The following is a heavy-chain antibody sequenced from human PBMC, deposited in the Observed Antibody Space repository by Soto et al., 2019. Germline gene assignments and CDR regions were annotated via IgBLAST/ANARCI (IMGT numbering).Heavy chain of an antibody. J-gene: IGHJ4*02. V-gene: IGHV3-43*01. CDR1: GFTFDDYT. CDR3: AKAAFRRYCSGGSCYRYFDY. CDR2: ISWDGTTT. D-gene: IGHD2-15*01. Sequence: EVQLVESGGVVIQPGGSLRLSCAASGFTFDDYTMHWVRQAPGKGLEWVSLISWDGTTTYYADSVKGRFTISRDNSKNSPYLQMNSLRTEDTAFYYCAKAAFRRYCSGGSCYRYFDYWGQGTLVTVSS.